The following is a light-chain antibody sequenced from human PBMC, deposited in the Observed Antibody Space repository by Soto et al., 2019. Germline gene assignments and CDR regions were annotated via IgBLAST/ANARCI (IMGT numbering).Light chain of an antibody. CDR1: SSDVGSYNR. Sequence: QSALTQPPSVSGSPGQSVTISCTGTSSDVGSYNRVSWYQQPPGTAPKLMIYEVSNRPSGVPDRFSGSKSGNTASLTISGLQAEDGADYYCSSYTSSSTLYVFGTGTQLTVL. CDR2: EVS. CDR3: SSYTSSSTLYV. V-gene: IGLV2-18*02. J-gene: IGLJ1*01.